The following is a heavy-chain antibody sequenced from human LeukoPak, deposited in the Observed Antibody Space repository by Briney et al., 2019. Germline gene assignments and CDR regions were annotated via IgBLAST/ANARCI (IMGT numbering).Heavy chain of an antibody. J-gene: IGHJ5*02. CDR2: IYHSGGT. CDR3: ARDYIGGGDYVGENWFDP. Sequence: PSETLSLTCAVSGYSISSGYYWGWIRQPPGKGLEWIGSIYHSGGTYYIPSLKSRVTISVDTSKNQFSLKLSSVTAADTAVYYCARDYIGGGDYVGENWFDPWGQGTLVTVSS. D-gene: IGHD4-17*01. V-gene: IGHV4-38-2*02. CDR1: GYSISSGYY.